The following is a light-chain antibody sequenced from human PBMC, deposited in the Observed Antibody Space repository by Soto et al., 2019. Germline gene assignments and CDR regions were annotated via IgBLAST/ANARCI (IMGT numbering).Light chain of an antibody. Sequence: SKSPGTLSLSQGERATLSCRASQRVCSSHLAWYHPQPGLAPSLLIYGASTRAAGIPARFSGSGSGTEFTLTINSLEAEDFGVYYCMQSLNWRTFGQGTMVDI. J-gene: IGKJ1*01. V-gene: IGKV3-15*01. CDR1: QRVCSS. CDR2: GAS. CDR3: MQSLNWRT.